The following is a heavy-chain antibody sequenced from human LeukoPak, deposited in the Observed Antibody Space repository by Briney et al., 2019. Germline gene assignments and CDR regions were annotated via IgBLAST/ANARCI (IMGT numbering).Heavy chain of an antibody. Sequence: PGGSLRLSCAASGFTFSSYWMSWVRQAPGKGLEWVANIKQDGSEKYYVDSVKGRFTISRDNAKNSLYLRMNSLRAEDTAVYYCARGYRYYYDSSGYLDYWGQGTLVTVSS. V-gene: IGHV3-7*01. J-gene: IGHJ4*02. CDR1: GFTFSSYW. D-gene: IGHD3-22*01. CDR3: ARGYRYYYDSSGYLDY. CDR2: IKQDGSEK.